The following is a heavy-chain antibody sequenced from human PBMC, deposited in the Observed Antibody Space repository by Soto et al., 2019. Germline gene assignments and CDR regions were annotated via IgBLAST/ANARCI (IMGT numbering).Heavy chain of an antibody. J-gene: IGHJ4*02. Sequence: SETLSLTCTVSGGSISSYYWSWIRQPPGEGLEWIGYIYYSGSTNYNPSLKSRVTISVDTSKNQFSLKLSSVTAADTAVYYCARGYYDILTGYYKHFDYWGQRTLVTVSS. V-gene: IGHV4-59*01. CDR3: ARGYYDILTGYYKHFDY. CDR2: IYYSGST. D-gene: IGHD3-9*01. CDR1: GGSISSYY.